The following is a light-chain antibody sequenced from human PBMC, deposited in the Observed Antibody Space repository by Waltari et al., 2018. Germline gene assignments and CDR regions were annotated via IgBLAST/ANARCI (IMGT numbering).Light chain of an antibody. Sequence: QSVLTQPPSVSPAPRQRVTLSCSGSSSNIGKNAVNWYQQLPGKAPKLLIYYDDLLPSGVSDRFSGSKSGTSASLAISGLQSEDEAYYYCAVWDDSLNGVVFGGGTK. V-gene: IGLV1-36*01. J-gene: IGLJ2*01. CDR2: YDD. CDR1: SSNIGKNA. CDR3: AVWDDSLNGVV.